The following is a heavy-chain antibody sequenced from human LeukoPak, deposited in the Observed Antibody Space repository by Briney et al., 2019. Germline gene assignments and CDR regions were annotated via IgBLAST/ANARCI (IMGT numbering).Heavy chain of an antibody. D-gene: IGHD1-26*01. CDR2: ISAYNGNT. CDR1: GYTFTSYG. V-gene: IGHV1-18*01. J-gene: IGHJ4*02. CDR3: AWQWELLSGTLDTEFDY. Sequence: ASVKVSCKASGYTFTSYGISWVRQAPGQGLEWMGWISAYNGNTNYAQKLQGRVTMTTDTSTSTAYMELRSLRSDDTAVYYCAWQWELLSGTLDTEFDYWGQGTLVTVSS.